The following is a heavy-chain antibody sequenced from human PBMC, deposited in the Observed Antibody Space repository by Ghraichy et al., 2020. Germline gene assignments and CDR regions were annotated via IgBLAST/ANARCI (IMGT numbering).Heavy chain of an antibody. CDR1: GGSISSYY. V-gene: IGHV4-59*01. D-gene: IGHD3-10*02. Sequence: SQTLSLTCTVSGGSISSYYWSWIRQPPGKGLEWIGYIYYSGSTNYNPSLKSRVTISVDTSKNQFSLKLSSVTAADTAVYYCARGDLCYYHYGMDVWGQGTTVTVSS. CDR2: IYYSGST. J-gene: IGHJ6*02. CDR3: ARGDLCYYHYGMDV.